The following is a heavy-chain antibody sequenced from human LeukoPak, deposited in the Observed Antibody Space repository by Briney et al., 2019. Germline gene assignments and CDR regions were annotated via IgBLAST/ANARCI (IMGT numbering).Heavy chain of an antibody. CDR1: GFTFSSYS. CDR3: ARAPSAYGFYYFDY. V-gene: IGHV3-21*01. J-gene: IGHJ4*02. D-gene: IGHD4-17*01. CDR2: ISSSSSYI. Sequence: GGSLRLSCAASGFTFSSYSMNWVRQAPGKGLEWVSSISSSSSYIYYADSVKGRFTISRDNAKNSLYLQMNSLRAEDTAVYYCARAPSAYGFYYFDYWGQGTLVTVSS.